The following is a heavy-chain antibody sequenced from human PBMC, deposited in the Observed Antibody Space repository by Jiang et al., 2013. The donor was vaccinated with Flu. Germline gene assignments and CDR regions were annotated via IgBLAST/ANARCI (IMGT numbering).Heavy chain of an antibody. D-gene: IGHD6-19*01. CDR3: AKVGYSSEKGYDY. CDR2: ISGSGGST. V-gene: IGHV3-23*01. CDR1: GFTFSSYA. J-gene: IGHJ4*02. Sequence: PGGSLRLSCAASGFTFSSYAMSWIRQAQGRAGVVSAISGSGGSTYYADSVKGRFTISRDNSKNTLYLQMNSLRAEDTAVYYCAKVGYSSEKGYDYWGQGTLVTVSS.